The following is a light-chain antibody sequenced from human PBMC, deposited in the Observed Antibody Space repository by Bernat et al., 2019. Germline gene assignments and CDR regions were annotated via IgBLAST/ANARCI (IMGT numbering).Light chain of an antibody. V-gene: IGLV1-44*01. CDR3: AEWDGRLNSWV. CDR1: SSDIGSNS. Sequence: QSVLTQPPSASGTPGQRATISCSGSSSDIGSNSVTWYQQFPGTAPKVLMYATNERPSGVPDRFSGSKSGTSASLAISGLLSDDEDDYYGAEWDGRLNSWVFGGGNMLTVL. J-gene: IGLJ3*02. CDR2: ATN.